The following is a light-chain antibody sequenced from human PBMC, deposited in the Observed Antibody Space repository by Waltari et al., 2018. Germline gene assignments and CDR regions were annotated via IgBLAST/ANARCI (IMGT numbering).Light chain of an antibody. CDR1: QSIVYTSNNKKY. CDR3: QQYYSTPFT. V-gene: IGKV4-1*01. J-gene: IGKJ4*01. CDR2: WAS. Sequence: DIVMTQSPDTLSVSLGERATINCKSSQSIVYTSNNKKYLAWYQQKPGQPPKLLIYWASTRESGFPDRFSGSGSGTDFTLTISSLQAEDVAVYYCQQYYSTPFTFGGGTKVEIK.